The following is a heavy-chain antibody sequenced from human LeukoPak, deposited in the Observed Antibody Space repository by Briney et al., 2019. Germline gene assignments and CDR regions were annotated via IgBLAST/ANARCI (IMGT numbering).Heavy chain of an antibody. Sequence: GGSLRLSCAASGFTFSSYGMHWVRQAPGKGLEWVAVISYDGSNKYYADSVKGRFSISRDNSKNTLYLQMNSLRAEDTAVYYCAGQGYDFWSAYSGGDAFDIWGQGTMVTVSS. D-gene: IGHD3-3*01. CDR2: ISYDGSNK. V-gene: IGHV3-30*03. J-gene: IGHJ3*02. CDR1: GFTFSSYG. CDR3: AGQGYDFWSAYSGGDAFDI.